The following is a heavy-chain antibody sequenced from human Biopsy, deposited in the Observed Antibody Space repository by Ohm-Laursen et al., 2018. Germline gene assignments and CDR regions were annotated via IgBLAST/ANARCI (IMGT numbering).Heavy chain of an antibody. J-gene: IGHJ4*02. CDR1: GGSISSRNHY. V-gene: IGHV4-39*01. D-gene: IGHD3-3*01. Sequence: SDTLSLTCSVSGGSISSRNHYWGWPRQPPGKGLEWIGHVYYSGSTFYNSSLESRVTVSVDTSKNQFHLRLTSMSASDTAVYYCARHSLDDFWSGAHYYFDYWGLGTLVTVPS. CDR2: VYYSGST. CDR3: ARHSLDDFWSGAHYYFDY.